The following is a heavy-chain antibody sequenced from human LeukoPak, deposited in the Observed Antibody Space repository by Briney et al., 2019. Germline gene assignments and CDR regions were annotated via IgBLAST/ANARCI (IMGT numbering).Heavy chain of an antibody. CDR1: GGTFSSYA. CDR2: INPNSGGT. Sequence: ASVKVSCKASGGTFSSYAISWVRQAPGQGLEWMGRINPNSGGTNYAQKFQGRVTMTRDTSISTAYMELSRLRSDDTAVYYCAADGITIFGVVYGGFDYWGQGTLVTVSS. J-gene: IGHJ4*02. V-gene: IGHV1-2*06. D-gene: IGHD3-3*01. CDR3: AADGITIFGVVYGGFDY.